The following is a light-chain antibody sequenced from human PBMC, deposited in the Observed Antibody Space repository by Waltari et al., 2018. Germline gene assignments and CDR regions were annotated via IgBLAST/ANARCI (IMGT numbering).Light chain of an antibody. Sequence: QSALTQPRSVSGSPGQSVTISCTGTNSDVGGDLYVSWYQRRPGQAPKVLIYDVTYRASGVPNRFSGSKSGNTASLTISGLRPDDEADYFCCSYADGNTYLFGSGTYVTVL. V-gene: IGLV2-11*01. J-gene: IGLJ1*01. CDR3: CSYADGNTYL. CDR1: NSDVGGDLY. CDR2: DVT.